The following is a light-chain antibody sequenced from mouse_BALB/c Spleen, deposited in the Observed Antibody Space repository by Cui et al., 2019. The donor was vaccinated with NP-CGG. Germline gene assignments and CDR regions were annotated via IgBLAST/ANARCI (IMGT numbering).Light chain of an antibody. J-gene: IGLJ1*01. CDR2: GTN. CDR1: TGAVTTSNY. V-gene: IGLV1*01. Sequence: QAVLTQESALTTSPGETVTLTCRSSTGAVTTSNYANWVQEKPDHLFTGLIGGTNNRAPGVPARFSGSLIGDNAALTITGAQTEDEAIYFCALWYSNHWVFGGGTKLTVL. CDR3: ALWYSNHWV.